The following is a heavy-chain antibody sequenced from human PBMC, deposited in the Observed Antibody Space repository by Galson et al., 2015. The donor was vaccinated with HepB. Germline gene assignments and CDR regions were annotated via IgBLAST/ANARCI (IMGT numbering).Heavy chain of an antibody. D-gene: IGHD3-10*01. CDR1: GYTFTTNG. Sequence: SVKVSCKASGYTFTTNGISWVRQAPGQGLEWMGWISAHSGDTKYAQKLQGSVTMTRDTSTSTVYVELRSLRSDDTAAYYCARDRYYRLDYWGQGTLVTVSS. CDR3: ARDRYYRLDY. CDR2: ISAHSGDT. J-gene: IGHJ4*02. V-gene: IGHV1-18*04.